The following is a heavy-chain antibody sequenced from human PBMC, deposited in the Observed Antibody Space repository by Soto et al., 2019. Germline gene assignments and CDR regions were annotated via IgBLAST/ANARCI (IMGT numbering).Heavy chain of an antibody. V-gene: IGHV3-30*18. CDR3: AKDLDIVGATGDY. Sequence: PGGSLRLSCAASGFTFSSYGMHWVRQAPGKGLEWVAVISYDGSNKYYADSVKGRFTISRDNSKNTLYLQMNSLRAEDTAVYYCAKDLDIVGATGDYWGQGTLVTVSS. CDR1: GFTFSSYG. CDR2: ISYDGSNK. D-gene: IGHD1-26*01. J-gene: IGHJ4*02.